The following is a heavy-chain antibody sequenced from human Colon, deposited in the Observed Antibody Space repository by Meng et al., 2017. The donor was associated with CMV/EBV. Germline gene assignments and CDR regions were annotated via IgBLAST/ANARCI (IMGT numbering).Heavy chain of an antibody. J-gene: IGHJ4*02. V-gene: IGHV1-2*02. D-gene: IGHD3-22*01. CDR1: GYTFTGYY. Sequence: ASVKVSCKASGYTFTGYYMHWVRQAPGQGLEWMGWINPNSGGTNYAQKFQGRVTMTRDTSISTAYMELSRLRSDDTAVYYCARDKDSSGYYSSDYWGQGTLVTVSS. CDR2: INPNSGGT. CDR3: ARDKDSSGYYSSDY.